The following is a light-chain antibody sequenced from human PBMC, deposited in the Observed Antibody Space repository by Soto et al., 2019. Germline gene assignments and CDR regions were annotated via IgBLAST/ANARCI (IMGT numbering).Light chain of an antibody. Sequence: EIVLTQSPGTLSLSPGERATLSCRAGQNIGSYLAWFQQKPGQAPRLLIYGASTRATGIPDRFSGSGSGTDFTLTISRLEPEDFAVYYCQQYGSSPRITFGPGTKVDTK. CDR3: QQYGSSPRIT. CDR2: GAS. V-gene: IGKV3-20*01. J-gene: IGKJ3*01. CDR1: QNIGSY.